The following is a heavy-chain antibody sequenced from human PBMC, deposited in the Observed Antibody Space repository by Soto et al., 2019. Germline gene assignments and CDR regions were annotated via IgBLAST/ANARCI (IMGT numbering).Heavy chain of an antibody. V-gene: IGHV4-34*01. Sequence: QVQLQQWGAGLLKPSENLSLTCAVYGGSFSGDYWSWIRQPPGKGLEWIGEINHSGSTNYNPSLKSRVTISVDTSKNQFSLKLSSVTAADPAVYYCERRGGAAAPPDYWGQGTLVTVSS. CDR3: ERRGGAAAPPDY. D-gene: IGHD6-13*01. J-gene: IGHJ4*02. CDR2: INHSGST. CDR1: GGSFSGDY.